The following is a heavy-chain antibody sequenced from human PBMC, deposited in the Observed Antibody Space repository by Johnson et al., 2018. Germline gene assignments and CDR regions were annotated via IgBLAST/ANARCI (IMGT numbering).Heavy chain of an antibody. CDR3: ARTGGSGSYVKS. CDR2: IYYSGRP. CDR1: GGSISSYY. Sequence: QVQLQESGPGLVKPSETLSLTCTVSGGSISSYYWSWIRPPPGKGLEWIGYIYYSGRPNYNPSTTSRVPISVDTSKNQFSPKLSPVTAPDTAVYYCARTGGSGSYVKSWGQGTMVTVSS. D-gene: IGHD3-10*01. V-gene: IGHV4-59*01. J-gene: IGHJ3*01.